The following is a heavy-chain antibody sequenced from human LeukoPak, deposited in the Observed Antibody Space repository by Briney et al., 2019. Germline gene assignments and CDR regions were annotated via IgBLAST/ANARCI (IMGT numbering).Heavy chain of an antibody. Sequence: GGSLRLCCAASGRTFNNYAMTWVRQAPGKGLEWVSAMSSSDDGRYYAASVRGRFTISRDTSRSTLYLQMNSLRAEDAAVYYCAKAPVTSCRGAFCYPFDYWGQGTLVTVSS. V-gene: IGHV3-23*01. D-gene: IGHD2-15*01. J-gene: IGHJ4*02. CDR2: MSSSDDGR. CDR1: GRTFNNYA. CDR3: AKAPVTSCRGAFCYPFDY.